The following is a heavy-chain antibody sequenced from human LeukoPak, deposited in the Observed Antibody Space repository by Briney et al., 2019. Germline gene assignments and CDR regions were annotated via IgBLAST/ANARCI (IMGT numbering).Heavy chain of an antibody. D-gene: IGHD3-22*01. CDR2: IYPGDSDA. Sequence: GESLKISCQGSGYSFTSYWIAWVRQMPGKGLEWMGIIYPGDSDARYSPSFKGQVTISADKSISTAYLQWSSLKASDTAIYYCARRDDSSGLVDYWGQGTLVTVSS. CDR3: ARRDDSSGLVDY. V-gene: IGHV5-51*01. CDR1: GYSFTSYW. J-gene: IGHJ4*02.